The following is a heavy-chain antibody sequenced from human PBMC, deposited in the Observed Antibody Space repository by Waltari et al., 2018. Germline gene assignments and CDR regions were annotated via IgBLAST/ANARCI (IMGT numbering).Heavy chain of an antibody. CDR3: ARGPLLGSSSWYGDY. CDR2: INAGNGNT. J-gene: IGHJ4*02. D-gene: IGHD6-13*01. CDR1: GYTFTSYA. Sequence: QVQLVQSGAEVKKPGASVKVSCKASGYTFTSYAMHWVRQAPGQRLEWMGWINAGNGNTKYSQDFQGRVTITRDTSASTAYMELSSLRSEDMAVYYCARGPLLGSSSWYGDYWGQGTLVTVSS. V-gene: IGHV1-3*03.